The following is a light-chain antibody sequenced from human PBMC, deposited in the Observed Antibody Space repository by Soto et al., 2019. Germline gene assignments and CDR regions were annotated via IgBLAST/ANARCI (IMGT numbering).Light chain of an antibody. Sequence: DIQMTQSPSSVSASVGDRVTISCRASQAISSWLAWYQQKPGKAPRLLIYGASTLESGVPLRFSGSGSGTDFTLTISSLQPEDFATYYCQQTNSYPLTFGGGTKVEIK. CDR1: QAISSW. J-gene: IGKJ4*01. V-gene: IGKV1-12*01. CDR2: GAS. CDR3: QQTNSYPLT.